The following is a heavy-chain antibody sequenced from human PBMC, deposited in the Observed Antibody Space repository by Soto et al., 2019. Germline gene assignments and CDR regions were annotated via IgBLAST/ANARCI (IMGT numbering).Heavy chain of an antibody. D-gene: IGHD3-10*01. Sequence: QVQLVESGGGVVQPGRSLRLSCAASGFIFSKYGMHWVRQAPGKGLEWVAVISYDGSNKYYAESVNGRFIISRDKSENTPYQQMNSLRAEDTALYYCAKDLGSGKPYYYYAMDVWGKGTTVTVSS. CDR3: AKDLGSGKPYYYYAMDV. V-gene: IGHV3-30*18. CDR2: ISYDGSNK. CDR1: GFIFSKYG. J-gene: IGHJ6*04.